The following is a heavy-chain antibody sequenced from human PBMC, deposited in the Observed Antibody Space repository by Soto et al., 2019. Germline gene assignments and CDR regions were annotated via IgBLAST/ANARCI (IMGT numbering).Heavy chain of an antibody. CDR2: ISYEGSNK. D-gene: IGHD6-19*01. CDR1: GFIFSNYG. V-gene: IGHV3-30-3*01. CDR3: ARDLAAGAATGVFDI. Sequence: QVQLVESGGGVVQPGRSLRLSCAASGFIFSNYGMHWVRQAPGKGLEWMAVISYEGSNKYYADSMKGRFTISRDNSENTLYLQMNSLRAEDTAVYHCARDLAAGAATGVFDIWGQGTMVTVSS. J-gene: IGHJ3*02.